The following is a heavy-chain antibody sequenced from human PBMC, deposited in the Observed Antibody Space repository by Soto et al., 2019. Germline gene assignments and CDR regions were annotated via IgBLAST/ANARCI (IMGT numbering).Heavy chain of an antibody. V-gene: IGHV1-69*01. CDR1: GGTFSSYV. Sequence: QVQLVQSGPEMKKPGSSGKVSCKASGGTFSSYVISWVRQAPGHGLEWMGGIITIFETAKYEQKFQGRVTITADESTSTVYLELSSLRPEDTALYFCAKAVADYGLWGGRSSTSIRASGMDVWGQGTPVTVSS. D-gene: IGHD3-3*01. CDR2: IITIFETA. J-gene: IGHJ6*02. CDR3: AKAVADYGLWGGRSSTSIRASGMDV.